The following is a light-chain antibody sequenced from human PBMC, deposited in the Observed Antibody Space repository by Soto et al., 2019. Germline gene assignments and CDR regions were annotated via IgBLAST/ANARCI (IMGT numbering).Light chain of an antibody. CDR3: QQYDNWPGT. CDR2: GAS. Sequence: ETVMTQSPATLSVSPGERATLSYRASQRVSNNLAWYQQKPGQAPRLLIYGASTRATGIPARFSGSGSGTEFTLTISSLQSEDFAVYYCQQYDNWPGTFGPGTKVDI. CDR1: QRVSNN. V-gene: IGKV3-15*01. J-gene: IGKJ3*01.